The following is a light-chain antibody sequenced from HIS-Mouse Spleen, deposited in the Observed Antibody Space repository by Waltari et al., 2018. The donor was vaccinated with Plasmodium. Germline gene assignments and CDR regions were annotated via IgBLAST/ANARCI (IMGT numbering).Light chain of an antibody. CDR2: ADS. CDR1: ALPKKY. Sequence: SYELTKPPSVSVSPGQTARITCSGDALPKKYAYGYQQKSGQAPVRVTAADSKRPSGTPERFSGSSSGTMATLPIRGAQVEAEADYYCYSTDSSGNHRVFGGGTELTVL. V-gene: IGLV3-10*01. CDR3: YSTDSSGNHRV. J-gene: IGLJ3*02.